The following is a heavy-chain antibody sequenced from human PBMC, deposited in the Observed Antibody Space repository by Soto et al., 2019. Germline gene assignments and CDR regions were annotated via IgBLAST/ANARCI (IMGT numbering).Heavy chain of an antibody. D-gene: IGHD1-26*01. J-gene: IGHJ6*02. V-gene: IGHV4-34*01. CDR1: GGSFSGYY. Sequence: PSETLSLTCAVYGGSFSGYYWSWIRQPPGKGLEWIGEINHSGSTNYNPSLKSRVTISVDTSKNQFSLKLSSVTAADTAVYYCAREAFLVGATGHLYYYGMHVWGQGTTVTVSS. CDR2: INHSGST. CDR3: AREAFLVGATGHLYYYGMHV.